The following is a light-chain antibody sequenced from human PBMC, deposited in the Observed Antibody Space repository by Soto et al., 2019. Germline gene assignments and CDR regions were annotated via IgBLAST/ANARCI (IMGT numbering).Light chain of an antibody. V-gene: IGKV4-1*01. CDR3: QQYYRTPQT. CDR2: WAS. Sequence: DIVMTQSPDSLAVSLGERATINCKSSQSVLYNSNNKNYLAWYQQKPGQPPKLLIYWASTRESGVPDRFSGSGSGTDFPLTISSLQAEDVAVYYCQQYYRTPQTFGQGTKVEIK. CDR1: QSVLYNSNNKNY. J-gene: IGKJ1*01.